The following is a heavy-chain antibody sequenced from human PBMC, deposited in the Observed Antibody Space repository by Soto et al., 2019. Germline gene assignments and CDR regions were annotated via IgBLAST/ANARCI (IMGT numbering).Heavy chain of an antibody. CDR1: GYTFTSYG. Sequence: QVQLVQSGAEVKKPGASVKVSCKASGYTFTSYGISWVRQAPGQGLEWMGWISAYNGNTNYAQKLQGRVTMTTDTPTSTAYMELRSLRSDDTAVYYCARGLDIVVVPANYYYYMDVWGKGTTVTVSS. J-gene: IGHJ6*03. CDR2: ISAYNGNT. V-gene: IGHV1-18*01. D-gene: IGHD2-2*03. CDR3: ARGLDIVVVPANYYYYMDV.